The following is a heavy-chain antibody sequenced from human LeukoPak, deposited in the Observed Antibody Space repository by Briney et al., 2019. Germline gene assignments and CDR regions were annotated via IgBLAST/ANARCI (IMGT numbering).Heavy chain of an antibody. D-gene: IGHD2-2*01. CDR2: LFYTGRS. CDR3: ASRVVPTAMIFDY. J-gene: IGHJ4*02. V-gene: IGHV4-39*07. Sequence: PSETLSLTCTVSGGSLNSISHYWGWVRQPPGKGLEWIGTLFYTGRSDYNPSLKSRVTISGDTSKNEFSLKLSSVSAADTAVYYCASRVVPTAMIFDYWGQGTLVTVSS. CDR1: GGSLNSISHY.